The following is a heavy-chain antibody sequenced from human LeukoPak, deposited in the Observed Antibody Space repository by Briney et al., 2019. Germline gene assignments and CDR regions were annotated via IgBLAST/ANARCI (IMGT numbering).Heavy chain of an antibody. CDR1: GGSFSGYY. J-gene: IGHJ4*02. D-gene: IGHD4-17*01. CDR2: INHSGST. V-gene: IGHV4-34*01. CDR3: ARGETVTTRGFDY. Sequence: PSETLSLTCAVYGGSFSGYYWSWIRQPPGKGLEWIGEINHSGSTNYNPSLKSRVTISVDTSKNQFSLKLSSVTAADTAVYYCARGETVTTRGFDYWGQGTLVTVSS.